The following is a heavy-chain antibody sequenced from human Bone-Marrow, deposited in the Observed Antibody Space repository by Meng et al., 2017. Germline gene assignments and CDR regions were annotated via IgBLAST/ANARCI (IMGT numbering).Heavy chain of an antibody. V-gene: IGHV3-48*03. CDR3: AKGDRGTMVGGVIDFFDY. CDR2: ISSSGSTI. D-gene: IGHD3-10*01. CDR1: GFTFSSYG. Sequence: GESLKISCAASGFTFSSYGMNWVRQAPGKGLEWVSYISSSGSTIYYADPVKGRFTISRDNAKNSMYLQMNSLRAEDAAVYYCAKGDRGTMVGGVIDFFDYWGQGTLVTVSS. J-gene: IGHJ4*02.